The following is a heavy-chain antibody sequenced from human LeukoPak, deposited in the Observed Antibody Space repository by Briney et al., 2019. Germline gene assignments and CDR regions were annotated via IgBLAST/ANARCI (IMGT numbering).Heavy chain of an antibody. J-gene: IGHJ4*02. Sequence: SETLSLTCTVSGGSISSSSYYWGWIRQPPGKGLEWIGSIYYSGSTYYKSSLKSRVTISVDTSKNQFSLKLSSVTAAGTAVYYCARQGRRMGYDFWSGYRHFDYWGQGTLVTVSS. CDR3: ARQGRRMGYDFWSGYRHFDY. CDR1: GGSISSSSYY. D-gene: IGHD3-3*01. CDR2: IYYSGST. V-gene: IGHV4-39*01.